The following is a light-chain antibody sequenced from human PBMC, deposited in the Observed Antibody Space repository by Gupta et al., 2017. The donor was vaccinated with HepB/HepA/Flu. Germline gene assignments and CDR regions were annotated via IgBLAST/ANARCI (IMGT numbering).Light chain of an antibody. CDR2: KAS. J-gene: IGKJ2*01. CDR3: QQYNSFSFT. V-gene: IGKV1-5*03. Sequence: DIQMTQSPSTLSASVGDRVTITCRASQMISGWFDWYQQKQGKAPKLLIYKASTLQSGVPSRFSGSGSGTEFTLTISSLQPDDFATYYCQQYNSFSFTFGQGTKLEIK. CDR1: QMISGW.